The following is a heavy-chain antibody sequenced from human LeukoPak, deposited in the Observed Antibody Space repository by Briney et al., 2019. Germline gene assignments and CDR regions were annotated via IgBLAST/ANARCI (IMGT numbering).Heavy chain of an antibody. V-gene: IGHV3-48*04. J-gene: IGHJ4*02. D-gene: IGHD3-10*01. CDR1: GFTFSSYS. CDR3: AREARFGELSLNY. CDR2: ISSSSSTI. Sequence: GGSLRLSCAASGFTFSSYSMNWVRQAPGKGLEWVAYISSSSSTIYYADSVKGRFTISRDNAKNSLYLQMNSLRVEDTAVYYCAREARFGELSLNYWGQGTLVTVSS.